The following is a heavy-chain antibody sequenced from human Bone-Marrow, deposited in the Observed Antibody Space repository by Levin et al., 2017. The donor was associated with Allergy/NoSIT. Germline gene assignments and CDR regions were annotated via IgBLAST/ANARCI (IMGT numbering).Heavy chain of an antibody. J-gene: IGHJ4*02. D-gene: IGHD3-10*01. CDR1: GFTVSNNY. CDR3: AREPRFYYGSGRTYYFDY. V-gene: IGHV3-66*01. CDR2: IYRGGET. Sequence: LSLTCAASGFTVSNNYMTWVRQAPGKGLEWVAVIYRGGETHYTDSVKGRFTISRDNSKNTLYLQMNSLRAEDTAVYFCAREPRFYYGSGRTYYFDYWGQGTLVTVSS.